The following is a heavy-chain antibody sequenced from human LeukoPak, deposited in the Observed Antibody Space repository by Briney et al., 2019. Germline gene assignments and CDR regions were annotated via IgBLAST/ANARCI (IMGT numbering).Heavy chain of an antibody. CDR2: INHSGST. Sequence: SETLSLTCAVSGGSFSGYYWSWIRQPPGKGLEWIGEINHSGSTNYNPSLKSRVTISVDTSKNQFSLKLSSVTAADTAVYYCARVAAAGTGWFDPWGQGTLVTVSS. V-gene: IGHV4-34*01. CDR1: GGSFSGYY. J-gene: IGHJ5*02. D-gene: IGHD6-13*01. CDR3: ARVAAAGTGWFDP.